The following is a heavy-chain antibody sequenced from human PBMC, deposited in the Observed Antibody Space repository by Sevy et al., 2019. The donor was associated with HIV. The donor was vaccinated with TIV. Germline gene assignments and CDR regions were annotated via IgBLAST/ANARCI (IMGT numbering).Heavy chain of an antibody. V-gene: IGHV3-49*03. J-gene: IGHJ6*02. D-gene: IGHD3-16*01. CDR3: ARVRGTISPYYYFGMDV. CDR1: GFNFGDYA. Sequence: GGSLRLSCTASGFNFGDYAMSWCRQAPGNGLEWIGFIRSKTYGGTTEYAASVKGRFTISRDDSNSIASLQMNSLKTEDTAVYYCARVRGTISPYYYFGMDVWGQGTTVTVSS. CDR2: IRSKTYGGTT.